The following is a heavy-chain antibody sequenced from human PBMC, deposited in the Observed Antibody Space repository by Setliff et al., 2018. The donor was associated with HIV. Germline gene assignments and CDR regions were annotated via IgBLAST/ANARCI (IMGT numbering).Heavy chain of an antibody. CDR3: ARTMWEKYFDF. Sequence: SETLSLTCTVSGDSIGFSGYFWSWIRQHPGKGLEWIGYIYYTGSTYSNPSLQSRVRISVDTSKNQFSLRLSSVTAADTAVYYCARTMWEKYFDFWGQRALVTV. CDR1: GDSIGFSGYF. D-gene: IGHD1-26*01. J-gene: IGHJ4*02. CDR2: IYYTGST. V-gene: IGHV4-31*03.